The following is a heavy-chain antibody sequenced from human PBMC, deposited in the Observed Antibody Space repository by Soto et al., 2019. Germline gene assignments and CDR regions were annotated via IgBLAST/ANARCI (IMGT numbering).Heavy chain of an antibody. CDR3: ARVHEYCRGSKCYLFDY. J-gene: IGHJ4*02. Sequence: SETLSLTCTVSGGSIINYYWSWIRQSPGEGLEWIGYIYHNGFTNYSPSLKTRVTMSIDTSKDQVSLRLSSVTAADTAVYYCARVHEYCRGSKCYLFDYWGQGTLVTVSS. CDR2: IYHNGFT. D-gene: IGHD2-15*01. CDR1: GGSIINYY. V-gene: IGHV4-59*01.